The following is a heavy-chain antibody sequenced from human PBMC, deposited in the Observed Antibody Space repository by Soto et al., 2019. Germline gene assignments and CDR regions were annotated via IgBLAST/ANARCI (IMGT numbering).Heavy chain of an antibody. Sequence: GGSLRLSCAASGFTFSSYAMSWVRQAPGKGLEWVSAISGSGGSTYYADSVKGRFTISRDNSKNTLYLQMNSLRAEDTAVYYCAKSGYATRGYYYDSSGYYFDYWGQGTLVTVSS. D-gene: IGHD3-22*01. CDR2: ISGSGGST. V-gene: IGHV3-23*01. CDR3: AKSGYATRGYYYDSSGYYFDY. CDR1: GFTFSSYA. J-gene: IGHJ4*02.